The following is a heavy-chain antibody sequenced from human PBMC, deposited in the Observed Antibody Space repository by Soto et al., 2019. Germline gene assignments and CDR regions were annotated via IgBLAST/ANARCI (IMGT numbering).Heavy chain of an antibody. CDR3: ARGGEAGVAGSAAFDM. Sequence: QVQLVQSGAEVKKPGASVKISCTASGYTVTTHYMHWVRQAPGRGLEWMGAINPGSGVAKYTQTFQARVTMTRDTSTNTVYMEMSALRSEDTAVFYCARGGEAGVAGSAAFDMWGQGTMVTVSS. CDR2: INPGSGVA. J-gene: IGHJ3*02. V-gene: IGHV1-46*01. CDR1: GYTVTTHY. D-gene: IGHD6-19*01.